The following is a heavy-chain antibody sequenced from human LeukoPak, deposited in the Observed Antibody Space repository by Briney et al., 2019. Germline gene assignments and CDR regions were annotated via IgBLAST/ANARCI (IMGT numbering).Heavy chain of an antibody. Sequence: GGSLRLSCAASGFSFDDFAMHWVRQAPGKGLEWVSGITWNGGTIDYADSVKGRFTISRDNAKNSLYLQMNSLRAEGTAVYYCAKDLTAAGDYFDYWGQGTLVTVSS. J-gene: IGHJ4*02. CDR3: AKDLTAAGDYFDY. CDR1: GFSFDDFA. V-gene: IGHV3-9*01. CDR2: ITWNGGTI. D-gene: IGHD6-13*01.